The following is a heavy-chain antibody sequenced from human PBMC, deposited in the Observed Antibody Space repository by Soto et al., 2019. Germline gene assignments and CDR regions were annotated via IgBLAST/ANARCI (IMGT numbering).Heavy chain of an antibody. D-gene: IGHD1-26*01. Sequence: SETLSLTCTVSGGSISSGENFWNWIRQSPGKGLEWIGYIHHSGSTYYNPSLKSRLTISVDTSKNQISLKLNSVTAADTAVYYCARDTGTYPYYLDYWGQGTLVTVSS. CDR2: IHHSGST. CDR1: GGSISSGENF. J-gene: IGHJ4*02. V-gene: IGHV4-30-4*01. CDR3: ARDTGTYPYYLDY.